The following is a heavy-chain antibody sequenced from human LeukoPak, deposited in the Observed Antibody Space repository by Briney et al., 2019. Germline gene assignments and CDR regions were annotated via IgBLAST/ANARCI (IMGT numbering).Heavy chain of an antibody. Sequence: SETLSLTCTVSGYSISSGYYWGWIRQPPGKGLEWIGSICHSGSTYYNPSLKSRVTISVDTSKNQFSLKLSSVTAADTAVYYCARDPRGYDFWSGYSFDYRGQGTLVTVSS. CDR1: GYSISSGYY. J-gene: IGHJ4*02. V-gene: IGHV4-38-2*02. D-gene: IGHD3-3*01. CDR2: ICHSGST. CDR3: ARDPRGYDFWSGYSFDY.